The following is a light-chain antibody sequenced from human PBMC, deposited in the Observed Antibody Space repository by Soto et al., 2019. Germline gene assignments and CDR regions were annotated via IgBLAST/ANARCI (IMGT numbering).Light chain of an antibody. J-gene: IGKJ4*01. CDR2: KAS. CDR3: QQYNSYSLT. CDR1: QSISNW. Sequence: DIQMTQSPSTLSASVGDRVTITCRASQSISNWLAWYQQKPGKAPKVLIYKASSLESGVPSRFSGSGSGTEFTLTISSLQSHDFATYYCQQYNSYSLTFGGGTKVEIK. V-gene: IGKV1-5*03.